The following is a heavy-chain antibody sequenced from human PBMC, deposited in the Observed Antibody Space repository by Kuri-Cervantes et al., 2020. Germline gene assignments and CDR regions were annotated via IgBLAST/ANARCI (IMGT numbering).Heavy chain of an antibody. CDR3: ASLNIGNAGIRDFDY. CDR1: GYTFTSYG. V-gene: IGHV1-69*13. D-gene: IGHD4-23*01. CDR2: IIPIFGTA. J-gene: IGHJ4*02. Sequence: SVKVSCKASGYTFTSYGISWVRQAPGQGLEWMGGIIPIFGTANYAQKFQGRVTITADESTSTAYMELSSLRSEDTVVYYCASLNIGNAGIRDFDYWGQGTLVTVSS.